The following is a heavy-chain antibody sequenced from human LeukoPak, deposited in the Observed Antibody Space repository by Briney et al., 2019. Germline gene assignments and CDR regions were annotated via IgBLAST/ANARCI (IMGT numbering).Heavy chain of an antibody. J-gene: IGHJ6*03. CDR1: GFTFSDYY. CDR2: ISSSGSTI. Sequence: PGGSLRLSCAASGFTFSDYYMSWIRQAPGKGLEWVSYISSSGSTIYYADSVKGRFTISRDNAKNSLYLQMNSLRAEDTAVYYCATCDSSGYYFYYYYMDVWGKGTTVTVSS. V-gene: IGHV3-11*04. CDR3: ATCDSSGYYFYYYYMDV. D-gene: IGHD3-22*01.